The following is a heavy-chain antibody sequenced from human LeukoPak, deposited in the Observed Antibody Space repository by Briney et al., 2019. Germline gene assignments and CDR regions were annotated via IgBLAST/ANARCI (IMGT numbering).Heavy chain of an antibody. Sequence: ASVTVSCKASGYTFTSYDINWVRQATGQGLEWMGWMNPNSGNTGYAQKFQGRVTITRNTSISTAYMELSSLRSEDTAVYYCATDHGGNLDAFDIWGQGTMVTVSS. CDR3: ATDHGGNLDAFDI. V-gene: IGHV1-8*03. D-gene: IGHD4-23*01. CDR2: MNPNSGNT. CDR1: GYTFTSYD. J-gene: IGHJ3*02.